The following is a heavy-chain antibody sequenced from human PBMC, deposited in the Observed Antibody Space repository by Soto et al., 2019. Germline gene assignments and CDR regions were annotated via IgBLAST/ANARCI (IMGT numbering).Heavy chain of an antibody. CDR1: GFTLANYW. D-gene: IGHD6-13*01. CDR3: ARGAAGGFPFPEY. J-gene: IGHJ4*02. Sequence: PGGSLRLSCAASGFTLANYWMNWVRQAPGKGLEWVANIKQDGNEKHYVDSVKGRLTISRDNAKNSLYLQMNSLRAEDTAVYYCARGAAGGFPFPEYWGQGTPVTVSS. V-gene: IGHV3-7*04. CDR2: IKQDGNEK.